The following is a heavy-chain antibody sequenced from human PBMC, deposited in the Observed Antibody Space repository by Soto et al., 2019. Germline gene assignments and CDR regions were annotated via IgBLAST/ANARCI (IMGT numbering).Heavy chain of an antibody. CDR1: GFTFSSYS. Sequence: PXGSLRLKCAASGFTFSSYSMHWVRQAPGKGLAWVAVISYDGSNKYYADSVKGRFTISRDNSKNTLYLQMNSLRAEDTAVYYCAKDRDGDYGSMRYYYSGMDVWGQGTTVTVSS. J-gene: IGHJ6*02. CDR2: ISYDGSNK. D-gene: IGHD4-17*01. V-gene: IGHV3-30*18. CDR3: AKDRDGDYGSMRYYYSGMDV.